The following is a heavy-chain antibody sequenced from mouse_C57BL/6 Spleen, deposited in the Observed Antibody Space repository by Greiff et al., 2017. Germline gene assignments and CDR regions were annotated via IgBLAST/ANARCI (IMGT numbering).Heavy chain of an antibody. D-gene: IGHD2-4*01. CDR1: GFTFSSYA. J-gene: IGHJ3*01. CDR3: ARDTDYDYDEAY. Sequence: EVHLVESGGGLVKPGGSLKLSCAASGFTFSSYAMSWVRQTPEKRLEWVATISDGGSYTSYPDNVKGRFTISRDNAKNNLYLQMSHLKSEDTAMYYCARDTDYDYDEAYWGQGTLVTVSA. V-gene: IGHV5-4*01. CDR2: ISDGGSYT.